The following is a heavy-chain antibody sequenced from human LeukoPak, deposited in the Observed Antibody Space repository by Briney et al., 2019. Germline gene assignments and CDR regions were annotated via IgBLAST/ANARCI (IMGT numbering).Heavy chain of an antibody. CDR1: GFTFSSYW. CDR2: INSDGSST. D-gene: IGHD2-2*01. V-gene: IGHV3-74*01. Sequence: GGSLRLSCAASGFTFSSYWMHWVRQAPGKGLVWVSRINSDGSSTSYADSVKGRFTISRDNAKNTLYLQMNSPRAEDPAVYYCARATYCSSTSCHEGDWFDPWGQGTLVTVSS. J-gene: IGHJ5*02. CDR3: ARATYCSSTSCHEGDWFDP.